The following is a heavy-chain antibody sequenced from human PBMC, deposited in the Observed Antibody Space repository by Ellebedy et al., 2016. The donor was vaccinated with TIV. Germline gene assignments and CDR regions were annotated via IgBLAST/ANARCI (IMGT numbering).Heavy chain of an antibody. CDR3: AREGLVGATDS. CDR1: KFSFSNYW. Sequence: PGGSLRLSCAASKFSFSNYWMSWVRQTPGKGLEWVANIKEDGSEKYYVDSLKGRFTISRDNAKNTLYLQMNSLRAEDTAVYYWAREGLVGATDSWGQGNMVTVSS. D-gene: IGHD1-26*01. V-gene: IGHV3-7*01. J-gene: IGHJ4*02. CDR2: IKEDGSEK.